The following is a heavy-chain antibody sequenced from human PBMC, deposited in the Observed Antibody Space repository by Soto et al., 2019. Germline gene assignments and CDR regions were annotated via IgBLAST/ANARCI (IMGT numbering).Heavy chain of an antibody. CDR1: GGSISSGGYS. D-gene: IGHD6-13*01. J-gene: IGHJ3*02. V-gene: IGHV4-30-2*05. CDR3: ASVTAAAFDI. Sequence: SSETLSLTCAVSGGSISSGGYSWSWIRQPPGKGLEWIGYIYHSGSTYYNPSLKSRVTISVDTSKNQFSLKLSFVTAADTAVYYCASVTAAAFDIWGQGTMVTVSS. CDR2: IYHSGST.